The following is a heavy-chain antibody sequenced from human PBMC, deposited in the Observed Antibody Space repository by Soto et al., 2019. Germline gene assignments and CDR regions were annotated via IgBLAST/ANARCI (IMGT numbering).Heavy chain of an antibody. CDR2: IDWDDDK. CDR3: ARCHSYGDYCYYGMDV. Sequence: SGPTLVNPTQTLTLTCTFSGFSLSTSGMCVSWIRQPPGKALEWLALIDWDDDKYYSTSLKTRLTISKDTSKNQVVLTMTNMDPVDTATYYCARCHSYGDYCYYGMDVWGQGTTVTVSS. CDR1: GFSLSTSGMC. D-gene: IGHD4-17*01. V-gene: IGHV2-70*01. J-gene: IGHJ6*02.